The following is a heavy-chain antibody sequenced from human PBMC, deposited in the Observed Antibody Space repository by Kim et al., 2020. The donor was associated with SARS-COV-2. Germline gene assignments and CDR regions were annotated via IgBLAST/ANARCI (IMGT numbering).Heavy chain of an antibody. V-gene: IGHV7-4-1*02. CDR1: GYTFTNYV. CDR3: ATLGATRGKNFDY. CDR2: INTNTGNP. Sequence: ASVKVSCKASGYTFTNYVMNRVRQAPGQGLEWMAWINTNTGNPMYAQGFTGRFVFSLDTSVSTAYLQISSLKAEDTAVYYCATLGATRGKNFDYWGQGTLVTVSS. J-gene: IGHJ4*02.